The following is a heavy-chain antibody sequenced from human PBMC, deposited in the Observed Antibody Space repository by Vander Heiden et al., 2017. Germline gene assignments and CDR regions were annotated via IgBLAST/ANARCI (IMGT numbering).Heavy chain of an antibody. CDR2: FDPDDGET. J-gene: IGHJ4*02. D-gene: IGHD3-22*01. CDR1: GYLPTELS. CDR3: ATLPYFYDSSTYGSFDF. Sequence: QVQLVQSGAEVRKPGASVKVSCKVSGYLPTELSMHWVRQAPGKGLEWMGGFDPDDGETIYAQNLQGRVTTTEDTSTNTAYMELSSLRSEDTAVYYCATLPYFYDSSTYGSFDFWGQGTLVTVSS. V-gene: IGHV1-24*01.